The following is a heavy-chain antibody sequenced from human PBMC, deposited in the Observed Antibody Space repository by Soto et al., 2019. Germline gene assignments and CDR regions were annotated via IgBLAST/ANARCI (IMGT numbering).Heavy chain of an antibody. D-gene: IGHD3-9*01. CDR3: ARGFDILTFGFCLDY. V-gene: IGHV4-39*01. CDR1: GGSMSSSSYY. CDR2: MYFSGFYSGST. Sequence: SETLSLTCTVSGGSMSSSSYYWGWIRQPPGKGLEWIANMYFSGFYSGSTSYNPSLKSRVTISVDTSKNQFSLQVSSVTAADTAVYYCARGFDILTFGFCLDYWGQGTMVTVSS. J-gene: IGHJ4*02.